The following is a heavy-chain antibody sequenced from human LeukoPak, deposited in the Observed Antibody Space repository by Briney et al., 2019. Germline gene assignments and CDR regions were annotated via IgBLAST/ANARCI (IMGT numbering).Heavy chain of an antibody. V-gene: IGHV4-39*07. D-gene: IGHD4-11*01. CDR1: GGSISSSSYY. CDR3: SRESTVIWFDP. J-gene: IGHJ5*02. Sequence: SETLSLTCTVSGGSISSSSYYWGWIRQPPGKGLEWIGSIYYSGSTFYNPSLKSRVTISVDTSKNQFSLKLSSVTAADTAVYYCSRESTVIWFDPWGQGTLVTVSS. CDR2: IYYSGST.